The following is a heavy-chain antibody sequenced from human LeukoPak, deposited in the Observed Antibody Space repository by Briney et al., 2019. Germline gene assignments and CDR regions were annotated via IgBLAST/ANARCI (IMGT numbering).Heavy chain of an antibody. CDR1: GYSISSGYY. CDR3: ARHKGAEITIFGVVTRKPFDY. Sequence: ASETLSLXCAVSGYSISSGYYWGWIRQPPGKGLEWIGSIYHSGSTYYNPSLKSRVTISVDTSKNQFSLKLSSVTAADTAAYYCARHKGAEITIFGVVTRKPFDYWGQGTLVTVSS. J-gene: IGHJ4*02. CDR2: IYHSGST. V-gene: IGHV4-38-2*01. D-gene: IGHD3-3*01.